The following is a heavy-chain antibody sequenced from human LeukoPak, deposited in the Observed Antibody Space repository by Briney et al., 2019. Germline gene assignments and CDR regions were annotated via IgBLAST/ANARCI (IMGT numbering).Heavy chain of an antibody. J-gene: IGHJ5*02. Sequence: GESLKISCKGSGYSFTSYWIGWVRHMPGKGLEWMGIIYPGDSDTRYSPSFQGQVTISADKSISTAYLQWNSLKASDTAMYYCARHSFSGSGSFVWFDPWGQGTLVTVSS. V-gene: IGHV5-51*01. CDR3: ARHSFSGSGSFVWFDP. CDR1: GYSFTSYW. CDR2: IYPGDSDT. D-gene: IGHD3-10*01.